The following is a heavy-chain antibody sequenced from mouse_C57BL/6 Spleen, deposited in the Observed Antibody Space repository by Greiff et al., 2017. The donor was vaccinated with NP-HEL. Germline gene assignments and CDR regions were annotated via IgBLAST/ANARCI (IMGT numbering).Heavy chain of an antibody. J-gene: IGHJ4*01. V-gene: IGHV1-26*01. CDR1: GYTFTDYY. CDR3: ARSAYDGYYVDYAMDY. CDR2: INPNNGGT. Sequence: EVQLQQSGPELVKPGASVKISCKASGYTFTDYYMNWVKQSHGKSLEWIGDINPNNGGTSYNQKFKGKATLTVDKSSSTAYMELRSLTSEDSAVYYCARSAYDGYYVDYAMDYWGQGTSVTVSS. D-gene: IGHD2-3*01.